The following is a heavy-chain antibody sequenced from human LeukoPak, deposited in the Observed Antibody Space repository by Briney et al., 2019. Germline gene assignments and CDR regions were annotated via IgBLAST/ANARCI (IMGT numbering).Heavy chain of an antibody. J-gene: IGHJ6*03. CDR2: IFYSGNT. V-gene: IGHV4-59*08. Sequence: SETLSLTCAVYGGSFSGYYWSWIRQPPGKGLEWIGYIFYSGNTNYNPSLKSRVTISVETSKNQFSLKLSSVTAADTAVYYCGGWGFIPGKRYYYMDVWGKGTTVTISS. D-gene: IGHD3-16*01. CDR3: GGWGFIPGKRYYYMDV. CDR1: GGSFSGYY.